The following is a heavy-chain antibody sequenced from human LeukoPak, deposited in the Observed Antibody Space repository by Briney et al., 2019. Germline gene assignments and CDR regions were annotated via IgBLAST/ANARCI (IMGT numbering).Heavy chain of an antibody. D-gene: IGHD3-16*01. CDR2: ISYDGSNK. Sequence: GGSLRLSCAASGFTFSSYAMHWVRQAPGKGLEWVAVISYDGSNKYYADSVKGRFTISRDNSKSTLYLQMSSLGAEDTAVYFCAKDDAWGRYQDWGQGTLVTVSS. J-gene: IGHJ1*01. V-gene: IGHV3-30*04. CDR3: AKDDAWGRYQD. CDR1: GFTFSSYA.